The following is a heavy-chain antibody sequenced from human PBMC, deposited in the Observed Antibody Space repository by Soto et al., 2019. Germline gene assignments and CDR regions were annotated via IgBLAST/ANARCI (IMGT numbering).Heavy chain of an antibody. J-gene: IGHJ4*02. CDR3: ARALFNGGDY. D-gene: IGHD3-10*01. CDR1: GFTLSTHS. Sequence: GGPLILSCGPSGFTLSTHSMTCARQAPGKGLEWVANIKQDGRETNFVDSVTGRFTISRDNAKNSLYLQMNSLRAEDTAVYYCARALFNGGDYWGQGTLVTVSS. V-gene: IGHV3-7*01. CDR2: IKQDGRET.